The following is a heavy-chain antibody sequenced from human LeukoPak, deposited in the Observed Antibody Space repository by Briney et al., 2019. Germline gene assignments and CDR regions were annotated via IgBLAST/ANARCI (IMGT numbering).Heavy chain of an antibody. Sequence: GGSLRLSCAASGFTFSNYWMGWVRQAPGKGLEWVAFIWYDGSNKYYTDSVKGRFTISRDNSKNTLYLQMNSLRAEDTAVYYCAGDRATSYFDYWGQGALVTISS. CDR3: AGDRATSYFDY. J-gene: IGHJ4*02. V-gene: IGHV3-33*08. CDR1: GFTFSNYW. D-gene: IGHD1-26*01. CDR2: IWYDGSNK.